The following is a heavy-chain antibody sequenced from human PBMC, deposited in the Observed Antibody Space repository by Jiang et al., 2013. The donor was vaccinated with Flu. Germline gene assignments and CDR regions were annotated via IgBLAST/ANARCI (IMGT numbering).Heavy chain of an antibody. J-gene: IGHJ4*02. V-gene: IGHV4-4*02. CDR3: ARGSGWYPKRRFDY. CDR2: IYHSGST. D-gene: IGHD6-19*01. Sequence: GSGLVKPSGTLSLTCAVSGGSIRSSNWWSWVRQPPGKGLEWIGEIYHSGSTNYNPSLKSRVTISVDKSKNQFSLKLSSVTAADTAVYYCARGSGWYPKRRFDYWGQGTLVTVSS. CDR1: GGSIRSSNW.